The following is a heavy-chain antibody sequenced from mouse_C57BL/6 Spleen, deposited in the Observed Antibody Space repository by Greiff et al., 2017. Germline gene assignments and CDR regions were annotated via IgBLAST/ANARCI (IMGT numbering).Heavy chain of an antibody. Sequence: VQLQQPGAELVMPGASVKLSCKASGYTFTSYCMHWVKQRPGQGLEWIGEIDPSDSYTNYNQKFKGKSTLTVDKSSSTAYMQLSSLTSEDSAVYYCARALLTFFDYWGQGTTLTVSS. CDR2: IDPSDSYT. CDR1: GYTFTSYC. D-gene: IGHD2-10*01. CDR3: ARALLTFFDY. V-gene: IGHV1-69*01. J-gene: IGHJ2*01.